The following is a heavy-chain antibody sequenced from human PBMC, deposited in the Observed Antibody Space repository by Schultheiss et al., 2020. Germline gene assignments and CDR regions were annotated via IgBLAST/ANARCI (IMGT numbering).Heavy chain of an antibody. J-gene: IGHJ6*02. V-gene: IGHV3-23*01. CDR3: AKDLGYYYDSSGYYGMDV. CDR1: GFTFSSYA. CDR2: ISGSGGST. Sequence: GESLKISCAASGFTFSSYAMSWVRQAPGKGLEWVSAISGSGGSTYYADSVKGRFTISRDNSKNTLYLQMNSLRAEDTAVYYCAKDLGYYYDSSGYYGMDVWGQGTTVTVSS. D-gene: IGHD3-22*01.